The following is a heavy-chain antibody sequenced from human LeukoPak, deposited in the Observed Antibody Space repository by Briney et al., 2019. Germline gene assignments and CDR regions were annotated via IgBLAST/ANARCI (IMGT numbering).Heavy chain of an antibody. CDR3: ARGKADYDFWSGYFDY. D-gene: IGHD3-3*01. J-gene: IGHJ4*02. CDR2: INPNSGGT. Sequence: GASVKVSCKASGYTFTSSGISWVRQAPGQGLEWMGWINPNSGGTNYAQKFQGRVTMTRDTSISTAYMELSRLRSDDTAVYYCARGKADYDFWSGYFDYWGQGTLVTVSS. CDR1: GYTFTSSG. V-gene: IGHV1-2*02.